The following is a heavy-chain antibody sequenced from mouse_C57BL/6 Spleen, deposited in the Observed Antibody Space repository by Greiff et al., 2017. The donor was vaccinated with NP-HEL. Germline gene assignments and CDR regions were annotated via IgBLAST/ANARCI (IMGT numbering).Heavy chain of an antibody. CDR2: IRNKANNHAT. Sequence: DVMLVESGGGLVQPGGSMKLSCAASGFTFSDAWMDWVRQSPEKGLEWVAEIRNKANNHATYYAESVKGRFTISRDDSKSSVYLQMNSLRAEDTGIYYCTRYYSNYGGDWYFDVWGTGTTVTVSS. V-gene: IGHV6-6*01. CDR3: TRYYSNYGGDWYFDV. CDR1: GFTFSDAW. J-gene: IGHJ1*03. D-gene: IGHD2-5*01.